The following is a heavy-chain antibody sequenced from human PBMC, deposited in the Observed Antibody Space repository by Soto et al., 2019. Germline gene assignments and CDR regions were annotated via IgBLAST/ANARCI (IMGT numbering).Heavy chain of an antibody. CDR2: ISSSSSYT. Sequence: GGSLRLSCAASGFTFSSYSMNWVRQAPGKGLEWVSYISSSSSYTNYADSVKGRFTISRDNAKNSLYLQMNSLRAEDTAVYYCASSGSYAAYYFDYWGQGTLVTVSS. J-gene: IGHJ4*02. CDR3: ASSGSYAAYYFDY. D-gene: IGHD1-26*01. CDR1: GFTFSSYS. V-gene: IGHV3-21*05.